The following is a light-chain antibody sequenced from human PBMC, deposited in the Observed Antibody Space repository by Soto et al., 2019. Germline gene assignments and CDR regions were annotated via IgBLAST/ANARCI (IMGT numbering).Light chain of an antibody. J-gene: IGKJ4*01. CDR1: QSVSSNL. V-gene: IGKV3-20*01. CDR3: RQYGTSLGFP. CDR2: GVS. Sequence: EIVLTQSPGTLSLSPGERATLSCRASQSVSSNLLAWYQEKPGQAPRLLIYGVSKRATGIPARFSGSGSGTDFTLTISRLEAEDFAVYYCRQYGTSLGFPVGGGTKVDIK.